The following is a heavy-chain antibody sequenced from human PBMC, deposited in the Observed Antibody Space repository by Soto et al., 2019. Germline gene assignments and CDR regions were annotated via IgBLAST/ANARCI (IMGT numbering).Heavy chain of an antibody. CDR2: IYSGGST. D-gene: IGHD3-3*01. J-gene: IGHJ6*02. V-gene: IGHV3-53*02. CDR1: GFTVSSNY. Sequence: EVQLVETGGGLIQPGGSLRLSCAASGFTVSSNYMSWVRQAPGKGLEWVSVIYSGGSTYYADSVKGRFTISRDNSKNTLYLQMNSLRVEDTAVYYCARDSYYDFWSGLGAQRGGMDVWGQGTTVTVSS. CDR3: ARDSYYDFWSGLGAQRGGMDV.